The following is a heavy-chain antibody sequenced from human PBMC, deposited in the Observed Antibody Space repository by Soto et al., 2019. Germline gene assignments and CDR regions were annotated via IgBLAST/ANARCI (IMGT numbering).Heavy chain of an antibody. V-gene: IGHV4-31*03. D-gene: IGHD3-22*01. CDR1: GGSISSGGYY. CDR2: IYYSGST. CDR3: ARGGGSGYPY. J-gene: IGHJ4*02. Sequence: SETLSLTCTVSGGSISSGGYYWSWIRQHPGKGLEWIGYIYYSGSTYYNPSLKSRVTIPVDTSKNQFSLKLSSVTAADTAVYYCARGGGSGYPYWGQGALVTVSS.